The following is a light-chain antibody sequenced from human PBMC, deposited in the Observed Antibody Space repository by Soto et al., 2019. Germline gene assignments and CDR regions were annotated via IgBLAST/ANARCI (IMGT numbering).Light chain of an antibody. J-gene: IGKJ5*01. CDR1: QSVSSNY. CDR3: QQRARWPMP. CDR2: GAS. Sequence: EIVLTQSPGTLSLSPGERATLSCRATQSVSSNYLAWYQQKSGQAPRLLIYGASSRATGIPDRFSGGGSGTDFTLTITRLEPEDFAVYYCQQRARWPMPFGQGTRLELK. V-gene: IGKV3-20*01.